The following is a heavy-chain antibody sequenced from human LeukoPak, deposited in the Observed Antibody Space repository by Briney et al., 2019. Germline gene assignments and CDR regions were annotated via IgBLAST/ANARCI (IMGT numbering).Heavy chain of an antibody. J-gene: IGHJ4*02. CDR2: INPNSGGT. D-gene: IGHD6-19*01. Sequence: GASVKVSYKASGYTFTGYYMHWVRQAPGQGLEWMGWINPNSGGTNYAQKFQGRVTMTRDTSISTAYMELSRLRSDDTAVYYCARDYPRSLYSSGWYGNDYWGQGTLVTVSS. CDR3: ARDYPRSLYSSGWYGNDY. CDR1: GYTFTGYY. V-gene: IGHV1-2*02.